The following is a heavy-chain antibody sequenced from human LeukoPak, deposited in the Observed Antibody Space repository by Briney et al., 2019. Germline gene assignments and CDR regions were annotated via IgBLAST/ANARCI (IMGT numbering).Heavy chain of an antibody. J-gene: IGHJ5*02. V-gene: IGHV1-18*01. Sequence: ASVKVSCKASGYTFTSYGISWVRQAPGQGLEWMGWISAYNGNTNYAQKLQGRVTMTTDTSTSTAYMELSRLRSDDTAVYYCARDNSVRDEAWWFNPWGQGTLVTVSS. CDR3: ARDNSVRDEAWWFNP. CDR2: ISAYNGNT. CDR1: GYTFTSYG. D-gene: IGHD5-24*01.